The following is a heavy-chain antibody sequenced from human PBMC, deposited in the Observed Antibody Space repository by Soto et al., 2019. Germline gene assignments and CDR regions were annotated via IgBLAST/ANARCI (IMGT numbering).Heavy chain of an antibody. V-gene: IGHV1-69*02. CDR3: ATSYGSGYRAFDY. CDR2: INPILSMS. CDR1: GDTFAFHS. D-gene: IGHD3-10*01. J-gene: IGHJ4*02. Sequence: QVQLVQSGAEVKRPGSSVKVSCKASGDTFAFHSINWVRQAPGLGLVWMGRINPILSMSNYAQRFQGRVTMTADKSTSTAYMVLSSLRSEDTAIYYCATSYGSGYRAFDYWGQGALVTVSS.